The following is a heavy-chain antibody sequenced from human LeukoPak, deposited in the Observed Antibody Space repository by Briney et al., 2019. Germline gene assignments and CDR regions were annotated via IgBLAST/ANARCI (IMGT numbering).Heavy chain of an antibody. D-gene: IGHD3-22*01. CDR3: ARAYYDSSGYDSVYFAY. Sequence: GGPLRLSCAASGFTFSSYEMNWVRQAPGKGLEWVANIKQDGSEKYYVDSVKGRFTISRDNAKNSLYLQMNSLRAEDTAVYYCARAYYDSSGYDSVYFAYWGQGTLVTVSS. CDR1: GFTFSSYE. J-gene: IGHJ4*02. CDR2: IKQDGSEK. V-gene: IGHV3-7*01.